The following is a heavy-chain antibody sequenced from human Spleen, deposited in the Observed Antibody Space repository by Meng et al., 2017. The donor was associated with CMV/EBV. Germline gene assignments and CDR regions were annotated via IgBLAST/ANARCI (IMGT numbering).Heavy chain of an antibody. J-gene: IGHJ6*02. CDR2: ISSSSSYI. D-gene: IGHD6-19*01. CDR1: GFAFDNYD. V-gene: IGHV3-21*01. CDR3: ARWASSGYYYGMDV. Sequence: GESLKISCAASGFAFDNYDMSWVRQAPGKGLEWVSSISSSSSYIYYADSVKGRFTISRDNAKNSLYLQMNSLRAEDTAVYYCARWASSGYYYGMDVWGQGTTVTVSS.